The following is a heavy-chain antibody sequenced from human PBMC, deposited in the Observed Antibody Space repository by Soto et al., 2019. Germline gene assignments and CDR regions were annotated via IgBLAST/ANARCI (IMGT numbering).Heavy chain of an antibody. CDR1: GFTFNYYW. CDR2: INRDGSSA. Sequence: EVQLVESGGTLVQPGGSLRLSCAGSGFTFNYYWIHWVRQTPGMGLEWGSGINRDGSSATYADSVKGRFTISRDNAKNTVFLQMDSLRGEDTAVYFCARDRYSLAYWGQGTLVTVSS. V-gene: IGHV3-74*03. J-gene: IGHJ4*02. CDR3: ARDRYSLAY. D-gene: IGHD1-26*01.